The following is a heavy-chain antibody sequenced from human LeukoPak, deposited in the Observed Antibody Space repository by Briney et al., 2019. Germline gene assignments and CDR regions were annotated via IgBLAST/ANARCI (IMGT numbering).Heavy chain of an antibody. Sequence: GGSLRLSCGTSEFTVSPHDMHWVRQAPGKGLEWVSGISWNSGSIGYADSVKGRFTISRDNAKNSLYLQMNSLRAEDTALYYCAKGGGNIAAAGSLHYWGQGTLVTVSS. CDR1: EFTVSPHD. D-gene: IGHD6-13*01. CDR3: AKGGGNIAAAGSLHY. CDR2: ISWNSGSI. V-gene: IGHV3-9*01. J-gene: IGHJ4*02.